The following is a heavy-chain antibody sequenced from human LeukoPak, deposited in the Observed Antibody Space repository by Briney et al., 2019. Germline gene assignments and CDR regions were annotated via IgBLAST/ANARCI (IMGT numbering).Heavy chain of an antibody. D-gene: IGHD3-22*01. Sequence: GGSLRLSCAASGFTFNSYWMTWVRQAPGKGLEWVSVIDNGGGTYYADSVKGRFTISRDNSKNTPYLQMNSLRAEDTAVYYCRAYGSSGYYTFDYWGQGTLVTVSS. CDR3: RAYGSSGYYTFDY. J-gene: IGHJ4*02. CDR2: IDNGGGT. CDR1: GFTFNSYW. V-gene: IGHV3-53*01.